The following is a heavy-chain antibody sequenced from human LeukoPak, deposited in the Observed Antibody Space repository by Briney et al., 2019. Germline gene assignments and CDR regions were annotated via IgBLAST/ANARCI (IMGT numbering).Heavy chain of an antibody. Sequence: GGSLRLSCAASGFTFSSYSMNWVRQAPGKGLEWVSSISSSSSYIYYADSVKGRFTISRDNAKNSLYLQMNSLRADDTAVYYCAREEGYIYGLFDCWGQGTLVTVSS. CDR1: GFTFSSYS. CDR2: ISSSSSYI. D-gene: IGHD5-18*01. V-gene: IGHV3-21*04. CDR3: AREEGYIYGLFDC. J-gene: IGHJ4*02.